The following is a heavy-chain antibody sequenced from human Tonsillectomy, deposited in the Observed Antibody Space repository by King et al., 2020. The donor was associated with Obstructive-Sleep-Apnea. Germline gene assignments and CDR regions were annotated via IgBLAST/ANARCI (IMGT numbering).Heavy chain of an antibody. CDR1: GFTFSSYG. V-gene: IGHV3-33*01. J-gene: IGHJ4*02. CDR3: ARGNYGSGSYYAAYFDY. Sequence: VQLVESGGGVVQPGRSLRLSCAASGFTFSSYGMHWVRQAPGKGLEWVAVIWYDGSNKYYADSVKGRFTISRDNSKNTLYLQMNSLRAEGTAVYYCARGNYGSGSYYAAYFDYWGQGTLVTVSS. CDR2: IWYDGSNK. D-gene: IGHD3-10*01.